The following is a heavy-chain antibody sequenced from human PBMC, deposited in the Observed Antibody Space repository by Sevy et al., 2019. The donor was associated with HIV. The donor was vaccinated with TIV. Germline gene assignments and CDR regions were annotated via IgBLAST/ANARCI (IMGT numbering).Heavy chain of an antibody. J-gene: IGHJ4*02. Sequence: ASVKVSCKASGGTFSSYAISWVRQAPGQGLEWMGGIIPIFGTANYAQKFQGRVTITAAESTSTAYMELSSLRSEDTAVYYCARGSGHSSGWYLGYWGQGTLVTVSS. CDR2: IIPIFGTA. V-gene: IGHV1-69*13. CDR3: ARGSGHSSGWYLGY. D-gene: IGHD6-19*01. CDR1: GGTFSSYA.